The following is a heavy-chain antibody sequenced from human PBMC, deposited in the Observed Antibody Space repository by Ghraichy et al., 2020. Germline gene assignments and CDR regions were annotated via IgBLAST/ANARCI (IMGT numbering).Heavy chain of an antibody. D-gene: IGHD6-25*01. Sequence: SQTLSLTCTVSGGSISGSHYYWSRLPQPPGKGQEWIGSIYSDGNTINNPSLSRRVSISVDTSTGQSHLQLNAVTAADTAVYYCARHCRYIGTAGQYFHSWGPRHLVIVSS. CDR3: ARHCRYIGTAGQYFHS. J-gene: IGHJ4*02. V-gene: IGHV4-39*01. CDR2: IYSDGNT. CDR1: GGSISGSHYY.